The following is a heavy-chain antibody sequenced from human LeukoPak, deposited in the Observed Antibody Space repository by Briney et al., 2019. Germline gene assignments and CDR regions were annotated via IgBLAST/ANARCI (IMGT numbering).Heavy chain of an antibody. V-gene: IGHV3-30*18. CDR3: AKARYGDSVEFFDY. Sequence: GGSLRLSCAASGFTVSSNYMSWVRQAPGKGLEWVAVISYDGSNKYYADSVKGRFTISRDNSKNTLYLQMNSLRTEDTAVFYCAKARYGDSVEFFDYWGQGTLVTVSS. J-gene: IGHJ4*02. D-gene: IGHD4-17*01. CDR2: ISYDGSNK. CDR1: GFTVSSNY.